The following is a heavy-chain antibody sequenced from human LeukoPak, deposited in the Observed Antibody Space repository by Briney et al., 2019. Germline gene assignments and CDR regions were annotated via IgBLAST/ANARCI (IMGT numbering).Heavy chain of an antibody. J-gene: IGHJ6*02. CDR3: ARSGLRTLPLYGMDV. D-gene: IGHD1-26*01. CDR1: GGTFSSYA. Sequence: SVKVSCKASGGTFSSYAISWVRQAPGQGLEWMGRIIPIFGIANYAQKFQGRVTITADKSTSTAYMELSSLRSEDTAVYYCARSGLRTLPLYGMDVWGQGTTATVSS. CDR2: IIPIFGIA. V-gene: IGHV1-69*04.